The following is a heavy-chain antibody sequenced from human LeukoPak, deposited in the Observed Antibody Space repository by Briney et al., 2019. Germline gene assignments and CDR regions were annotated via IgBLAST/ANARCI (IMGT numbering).Heavy chain of an antibody. J-gene: IGHJ4*02. CDR3: ARGHGSGSYYYFDY. D-gene: IGHD3-10*01. CDR2: IIPILGIA. CDR1: GGTFSSYT. V-gene: IGHV1-69*02. Sequence: GSSVKVSCKASGGTFSSYTISWVRQAPGQGLEWMGRIIPILGIANYAQKFQGRVTITADKSTSTAYMELSSLRSEDTAVYYCARGHGSGSYYYFDYWGQGTQVTVSS.